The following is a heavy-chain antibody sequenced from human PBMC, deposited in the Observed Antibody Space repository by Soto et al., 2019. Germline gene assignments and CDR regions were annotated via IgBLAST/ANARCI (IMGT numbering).Heavy chain of an antibody. D-gene: IGHD6-19*01. CDR1: GYTFTSYY. CDR3: AREPIAVAGRDYYKGMDV. Sequence: QVQLVQSGAEVKKPGASVKVSCKTSGYTFTSYYMHWVRQAPGQGLEWLGVINPSGGGGITYAQNFQGRVTMTRDTSTSTVYMELSSLRSEDTAVYYCAREPIAVAGRDYYKGMDVWGQGTTVTVSS. V-gene: IGHV1-46*01. CDR2: INPSGGGGI. J-gene: IGHJ6*02.